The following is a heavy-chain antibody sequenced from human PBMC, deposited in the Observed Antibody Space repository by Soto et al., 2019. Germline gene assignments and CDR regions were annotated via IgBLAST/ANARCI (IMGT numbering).Heavy chain of an antibody. Sequence: SETLSLPCAGYGGAFSGYPWTWLRQPPGTGLEWIGEINHSGSTNYNPSLKSRVTISVDTSKNQFSLKLTSVTAADTAVYYCARDKLTDLFYYWGRGTLVTVSS. CDR2: INHSGST. CDR1: GGAFSGYP. J-gene: IGHJ4*02. D-gene: IGHD2-8*02. V-gene: IGHV4-34*01. CDR3: ARDKLTDLFYY.